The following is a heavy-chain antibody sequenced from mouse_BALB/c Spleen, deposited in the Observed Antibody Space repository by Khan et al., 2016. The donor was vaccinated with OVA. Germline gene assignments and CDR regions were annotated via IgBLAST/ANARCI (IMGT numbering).Heavy chain of an antibody. D-gene: IGHD1-2*01. J-gene: IGHJ2*01. CDR1: GYSITSCYG. V-gene: IGHV3-2*02. CDR2: ISYSGST. Sequence: VQLKQSGPGLVKPSQSLSLTCTVTGYSITSCYGWNWLRQFPGNQLEWTGYISYSGSTNYNPSLKSRISITRDTSKNQFFLQLNSVTTEDTATYYCARTARIKYWGKGTTLTISS. CDR3: ARTARIKY.